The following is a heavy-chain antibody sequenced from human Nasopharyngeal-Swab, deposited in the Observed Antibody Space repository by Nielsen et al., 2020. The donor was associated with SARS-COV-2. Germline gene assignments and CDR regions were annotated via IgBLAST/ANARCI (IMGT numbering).Heavy chain of an antibody. V-gene: IGHV3-48*01. CDR1: GFTFSSYS. D-gene: IGHD3-3*01. J-gene: IGHJ4*02. Sequence: GKSLKISCAASGFTFSSYSMNWVRQAPGKGLEWVSYISSSSSTIYYADSVKGRFTISRDNAKNSLYLQMNSLRAEDTAVYYCARVPLAIFGVVTPSDYWGQGTLVTVSS. CDR2: ISSSSSTI. CDR3: ARVPLAIFGVVTPSDY.